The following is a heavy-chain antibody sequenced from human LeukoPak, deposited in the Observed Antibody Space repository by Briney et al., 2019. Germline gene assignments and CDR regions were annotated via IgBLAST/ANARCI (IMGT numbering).Heavy chain of an antibody. CDR3: VRDEWQQLYFITY. Sequence: ASVKASCTTSGYTFTVYGIGGGSQAPGQGPEWMGWISGYNGNTNYAQKFQGRLSMTMDASTNTAYRELSSLRSYDTALYYCVRDEWQQLYFITYWGQGTLVTVSS. V-gene: IGHV1-18*01. CDR1: GYTFTVYG. CDR2: ISGYNGNT. J-gene: IGHJ4*02. D-gene: IGHD5-24*01.